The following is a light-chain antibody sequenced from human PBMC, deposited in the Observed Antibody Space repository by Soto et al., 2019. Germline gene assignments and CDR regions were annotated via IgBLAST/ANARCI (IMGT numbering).Light chain of an antibody. CDR1: QDIYSN. V-gene: IGKV3-15*01. CDR2: RAS. J-gene: IGKJ5*01. CDR3: QQYYTWPIT. Sequence: IALTQNPATVSVSPGDRVTLSCLASQDIYSNLGWYQQRPGQAPRLIIYRASARPTGIPARFSGSGSGTEFALTISSLQSEDSAVYYCQQYYTWPITFGQRTRLAI.